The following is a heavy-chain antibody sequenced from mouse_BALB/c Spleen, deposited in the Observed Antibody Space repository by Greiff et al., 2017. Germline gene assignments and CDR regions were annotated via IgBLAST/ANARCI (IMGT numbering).Heavy chain of an antibody. J-gene: IGHJ3*01. CDR1: GYAFTNYL. CDR2: INPGSGGT. Sequence: QVQLKQSGAELVRPGTSVKVSCKASGYAFTNYLIEWVEQRPGQGLEWIGVINPGSGGTNYNEKFKGKATLTADKSSSTAYMQLSSLTSDDSAVYFCARAGTTVVARGFAYWGQGTLVTVSA. CDR3: ARAGTTVVARGFAY. V-gene: IGHV1-54*01. D-gene: IGHD1-1*01.